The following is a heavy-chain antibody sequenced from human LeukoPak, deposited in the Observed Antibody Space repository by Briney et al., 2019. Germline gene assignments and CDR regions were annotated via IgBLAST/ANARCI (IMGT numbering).Heavy chain of an antibody. D-gene: IGHD2/OR15-2a*01. CDR2: INPSGRP. V-gene: IGHV4-34*04. CDR3: ASVSHDPLEYYYYVDV. Sequence: SETLSHTGAVYGDSLSRYYWTWIPKPPGKALEWLGAINPSGRPDHKPSLKSRATLSVDTSKNQFSLRLASVTAADTAVYCCASVSHDPLEYYYYVDVWGKGTTVTVSS. CDR1: GDSLSRYY. J-gene: IGHJ6*03.